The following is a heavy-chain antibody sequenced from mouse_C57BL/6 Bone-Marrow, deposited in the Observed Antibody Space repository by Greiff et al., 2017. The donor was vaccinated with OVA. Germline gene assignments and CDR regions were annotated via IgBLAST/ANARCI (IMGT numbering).Heavy chain of an antibody. CDR1: GFSLTSYG. D-gene: IGHD3-2*02. J-gene: IGHJ4*01. Sequence: VQLVESGPGLVAPSQSLSITCTVSGFSLTSYGVHWVRQPPGKGLEWLVVIWSDGSTNYNSALKSRLSISKDNSKSQVCLNMNSLQTDDTAMYYSARHRQIRLNAMDYWGQGTSVTVSS. V-gene: IGHV2-6-1*01. CDR3: ARHRQIRLNAMDY. CDR2: IWSDGST.